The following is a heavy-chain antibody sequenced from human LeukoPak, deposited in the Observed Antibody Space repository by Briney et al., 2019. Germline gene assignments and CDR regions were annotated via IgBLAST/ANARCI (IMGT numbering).Heavy chain of an antibody. CDR2: ISYDGSNK. Sequence: GGSLRLSCAASGFTFSSYAMHWVRQAPGKGLEWVAVISYDGSNKYYADSVKGRFTIPRDNSKNTLYLQMNSLRAEDTAVYYCARDPNSSGWYSDFDYWGQGTLVTVSS. D-gene: IGHD6-19*01. CDR3: ARDPNSSGWYSDFDY. CDR1: GFTFSSYA. V-gene: IGHV3-30-3*01. J-gene: IGHJ4*02.